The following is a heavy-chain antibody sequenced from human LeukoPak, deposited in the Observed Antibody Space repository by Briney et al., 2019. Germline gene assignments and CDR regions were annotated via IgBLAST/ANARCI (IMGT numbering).Heavy chain of an antibody. CDR3: ARGARGDYYFYIDV. CDR1: GFTFSNYA. V-gene: IGHV3-33*01. J-gene: IGHJ6*03. CDR2: IWYDGSTK. Sequence: GGSLRLSCAASGFTFSNYAMHWVRQAPGKGLEWVAIIWYDGSTKDYADSVRGRFTISRDNSKNTLYLKMNSLRAEDTAVYFGARGARGDYYFYIDVWGKGTTVTVSS.